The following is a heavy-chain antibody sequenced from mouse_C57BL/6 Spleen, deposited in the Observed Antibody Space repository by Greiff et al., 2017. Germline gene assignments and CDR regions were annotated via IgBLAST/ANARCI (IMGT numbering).Heavy chain of an antibody. CDR1: GYTFTSYW. CDR2: IHPSDSDT. J-gene: IGHJ4*01. Sequence: QVQLKQPGAELVKPGASVKVSCKASGYTFTSYWMHWVKQRPGQGLEWIGRIHPSDSDTNYNQKFKGKATLTVDKSSSTAYMQLSSLTSEDSAVYYCAITVVARDYAMDYWGQGTSVTVSS. D-gene: IGHD1-1*01. CDR3: AITVVARDYAMDY. V-gene: IGHV1-74*01.